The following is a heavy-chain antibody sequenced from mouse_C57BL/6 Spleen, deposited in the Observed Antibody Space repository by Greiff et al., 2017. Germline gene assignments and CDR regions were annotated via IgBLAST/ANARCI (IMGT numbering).Heavy chain of an antibody. J-gene: IGHJ4*01. V-gene: IGHV1-53*01. CDR3: AATARARYYAMDY. CDR2: INPSNGGT. D-gene: IGHD3-1*01. CDR1: GYTFTSYW. Sequence: VQLQQPGTELVKPGASVKLSCKASGYTFTSYWMHWVKQRPGQGLEWIGNINPSNGGTNYNEKFKSKATLTVDKSSSTAYMPLSSLTSEDSAVYYCAATARARYYAMDYWGQGTSVTVSS.